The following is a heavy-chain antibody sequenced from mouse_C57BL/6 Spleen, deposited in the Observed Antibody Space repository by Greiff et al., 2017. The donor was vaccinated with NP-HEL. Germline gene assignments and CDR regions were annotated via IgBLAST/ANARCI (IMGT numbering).Heavy chain of an antibody. Sequence: VQLQQSGPELVKPGASVKISCKASGYSFTDYNMNWVKQSTGKSLEWIGVINPNYGTTSYNQKFKGKATLTVDQSSSTAYMQLNSLTSEDAAVDYCARGMVVATRTWFAYWGQGTLVTVSA. D-gene: IGHD1-1*01. CDR2: INPNYGTT. J-gene: IGHJ3*01. CDR1: GYSFTDYN. CDR3: ARGMVVATRTWFAY. V-gene: IGHV1-39*01.